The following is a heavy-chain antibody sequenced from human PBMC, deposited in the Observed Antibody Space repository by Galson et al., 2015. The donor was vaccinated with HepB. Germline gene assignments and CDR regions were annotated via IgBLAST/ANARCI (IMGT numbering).Heavy chain of an antibody. V-gene: IGHV1-18*01. D-gene: IGHD6-19*01. J-gene: IGHJ6*03. CDR1: GYTFTRYG. CDR2: ISTYTGNS. Sequence: SVKVSCTASGYTFTRYGISWVRQAPGQGLEWMGWISTYTGNSKYAQKVRGRVTMTTDTATSTAYMELRSLRSDDTAVYYCARGCGSGDYDYYYYMDVWGKGATVTVSS. CDR3: ARGCGSGDYDYYYYMDV.